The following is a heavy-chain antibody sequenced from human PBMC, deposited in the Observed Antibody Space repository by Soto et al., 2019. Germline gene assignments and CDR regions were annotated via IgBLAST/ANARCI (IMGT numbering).Heavy chain of an antibody. Sequence: EVQLVESGGGLVQPGRSLRLSCTASGFTFGDYAMSWFRQAPGKGLEWVGFIRSKAYGGTTEYAASVKGRFTISRDDSKSIAYLQMNSLKTEDTAVYYCTRVIPDCSGGSCLDAFDIWGQGTMVTVSS. D-gene: IGHD2-15*01. CDR2: IRSKAYGGTT. V-gene: IGHV3-49*03. CDR1: GFTFGDYA. J-gene: IGHJ3*02. CDR3: TRVIPDCSGGSCLDAFDI.